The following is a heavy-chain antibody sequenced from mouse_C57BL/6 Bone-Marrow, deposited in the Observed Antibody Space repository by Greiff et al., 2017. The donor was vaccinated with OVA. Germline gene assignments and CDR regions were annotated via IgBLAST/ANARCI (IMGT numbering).Heavy chain of an antibody. J-gene: IGHJ3*01. CDR3: ARRYSLLFAY. Sequence: QVQLQQPGAELVKPGASVKLSCKASGYTFTSYWMHWVKQRPGQGLEWIGMIHPNSGSTNYNEKFKSKATLTVDKSSSPAYMQLSSLTSEDSAVYYCARRYSLLFAYWGQGTLVTVSA. CDR1: GYTFTSYW. D-gene: IGHD2-12*01. V-gene: IGHV1-64*01. CDR2: IHPNSGST.